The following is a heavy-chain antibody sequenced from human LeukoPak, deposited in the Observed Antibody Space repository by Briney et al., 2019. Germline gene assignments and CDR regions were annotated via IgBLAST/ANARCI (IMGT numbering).Heavy chain of an antibody. CDR3: ARGNSYYDSSGAFDY. D-gene: IGHD3-22*01. CDR1: GFTFSDYY. CDR2: IHYSGST. J-gene: IGHJ4*02. V-gene: IGHV4-59*01. Sequence: GSLRLSCAASGFTFSDYYMSWIRQPPGKGLEWIGYIHYSGSTNYNPSLKSRVSMSIDTSKNQFSLKLNSVTAADTAVYYCARGNSYYDSSGAFDYWGQGTLVTVSS.